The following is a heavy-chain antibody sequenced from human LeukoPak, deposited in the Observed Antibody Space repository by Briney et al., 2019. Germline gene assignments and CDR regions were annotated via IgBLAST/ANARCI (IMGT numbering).Heavy chain of an antibody. J-gene: IGHJ3*02. V-gene: IGHV3-30*02. Sequence: QPGGSLRLPCAASGFTFSSYGMHWVRQAPGKGLEWVAFIRYDGSNKYYEDSVKGRFTISRDNSKNTLYLQMNSLRAEDTAVYYCAKDQGYNYGYSDAFDMWGQGTMVTVSS. CDR1: GFTFSSYG. D-gene: IGHD5-18*01. CDR3: AKDQGYNYGYSDAFDM. CDR2: IRYDGSNK.